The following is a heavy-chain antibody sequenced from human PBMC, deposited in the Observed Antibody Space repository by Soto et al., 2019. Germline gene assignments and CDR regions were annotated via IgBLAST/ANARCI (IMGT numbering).Heavy chain of an antibody. J-gene: IGHJ4*02. CDR1: GYTFTGYY. V-gene: IGHV1-2*02. Sequence: ASVNVSCKSSGYTFTGYYIHWVRQAPGQGLEWMGWINPNSGGTNYAQKFQGRVTMTRDTSISTAYMELSRLRPDDTAVYYCASGVLMVYARKYFDYWGQGTLVTVSS. CDR2: INPNSGGT. D-gene: IGHD2-8*01. CDR3: ASGVLMVYARKYFDY.